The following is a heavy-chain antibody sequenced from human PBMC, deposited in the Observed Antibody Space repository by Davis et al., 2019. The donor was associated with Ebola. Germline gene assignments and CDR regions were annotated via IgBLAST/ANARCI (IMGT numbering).Heavy chain of an antibody. D-gene: IGHD3-22*01. Sequence: GESLKISCKDSANTFANHWIGWVRQMPGKGLEWMGRIDPSDSYTNYSPSFQGHVTISADKSISTAYLQWSSLKASDTAMYYCARGGYYDSSGYYYGMDVWGQGTTVTVSS. J-gene: IGHJ6*02. CDR1: ANTFANHW. CDR3: ARGGYYDSSGYYYGMDV. CDR2: IDPSDSYT. V-gene: IGHV5-10-1*01.